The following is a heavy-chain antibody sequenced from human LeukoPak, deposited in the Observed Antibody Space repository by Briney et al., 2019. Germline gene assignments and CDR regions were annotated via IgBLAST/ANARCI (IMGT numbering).Heavy chain of an antibody. Sequence: SETLSLTCTVSGSISSGGYYWSWIRQHPGKRLEWIGYIYYSGSTYYNPSLKSRVTISVDTSKNQFSLKLSSVTAADTAVYYCARRGGDYWFDPWGQGTLVTVSS. CDR3: ARRGGDYWFDP. V-gene: IGHV4-31*03. CDR1: GSISSGGYY. CDR2: IYYSGST. D-gene: IGHD4-17*01. J-gene: IGHJ5*02.